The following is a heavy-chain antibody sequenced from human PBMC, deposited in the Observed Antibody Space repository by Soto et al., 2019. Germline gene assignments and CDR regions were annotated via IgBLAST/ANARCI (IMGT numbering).Heavy chain of an antibody. J-gene: IGHJ4*02. CDR2: TDPGAVST. CDR1: GYSFTNYY. CDR3: ARNVGGDC. D-gene: IGHD3-16*01. V-gene: IGHV1-46*03. Sequence: ASVKVSCTTSGYSFTNYYIHWVRQAPGQGLEWMGMTDPGAVSTDYAQKFRGRVTLTKDTSTSTVYMELSSLTSDDTAVYYCARNVGGDCWGQGTLVTVSS.